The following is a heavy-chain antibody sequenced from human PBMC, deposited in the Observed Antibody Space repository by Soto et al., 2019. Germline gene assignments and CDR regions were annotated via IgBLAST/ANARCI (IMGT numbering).Heavy chain of an antibody. Sequence: SLRLSCAASGFTFSNAWMSWVRQAPGKGLEWVGRIKSKTDGGTTDYAAPVKGRFTISRDDSKNTLYLQMNSLRTEGTAVYYCTTDAYGDYVIWGQGTLVTVSS. CDR2: IKSKTDGGTT. V-gene: IGHV3-15*01. J-gene: IGHJ4*02. D-gene: IGHD4-17*01. CDR1: GFTFSNAW. CDR3: TTDAYGDYVI.